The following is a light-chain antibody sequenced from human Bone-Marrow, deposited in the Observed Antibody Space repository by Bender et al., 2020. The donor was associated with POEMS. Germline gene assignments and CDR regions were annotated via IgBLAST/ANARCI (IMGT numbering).Light chain of an antibody. J-gene: IGLJ3*02. Sequence: QSVLTQPPSVSGAPGQRVTISCTGSRSNIGAEFDVHWYQQLPGTAPKLLIYANINRPSGVPDRFSASKSGTSASLAITELQADDEADYYCQSFDNNLSGWVFGGGTRLTVL. CDR1: RSNIGAEFD. V-gene: IGLV1-40*01. CDR3: QSFDNNLSGWV. CDR2: ANI.